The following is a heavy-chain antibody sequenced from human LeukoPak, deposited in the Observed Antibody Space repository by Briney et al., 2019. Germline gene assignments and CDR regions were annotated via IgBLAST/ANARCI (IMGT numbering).Heavy chain of an antibody. V-gene: IGHV4-59*01. D-gene: IGHD5-18*01. CDR1: GGSISSYY. J-gene: IGHJ4*02. Sequence: SSETLSLTCTVSGGSISSYYWSWVRQPPGKGLEWIGYIYCSGSTNYNPSLKSRVTISVDTSKNQFSLKLSSVTAADTAVYYCARVDTALVTFDYWGQGTLLTVSS. CDR3: ARVDTALVTFDY. CDR2: IYCSGST.